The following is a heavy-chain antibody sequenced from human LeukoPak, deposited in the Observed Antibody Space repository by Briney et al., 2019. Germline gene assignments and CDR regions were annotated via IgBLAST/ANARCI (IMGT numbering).Heavy chain of an antibody. Sequence: SETLSLTCTVFGGSINSGDFYWSWIRQPPGKGLEWIGFIYYSGSTNYNPSLKSRVTISVDTSKNQFSLKLSSVTAADTAVYYCAAYYYDSSGYVYWFDPWGQGTLVTVSS. CDR3: AAYYYDSSGYVYWFDP. D-gene: IGHD3-22*01. V-gene: IGHV4-61*08. CDR1: GGSINSGDFY. J-gene: IGHJ5*02. CDR2: IYYSGST.